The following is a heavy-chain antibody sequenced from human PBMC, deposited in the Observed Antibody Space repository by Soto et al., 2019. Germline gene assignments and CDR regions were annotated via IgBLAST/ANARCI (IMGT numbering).Heavy chain of an antibody. D-gene: IGHD3-10*01. CDR3: ARRILLWFGEIRDNWFEP. CDR1: GGSINSGSYY. CDR2: IYYSGST. V-gene: IGHV4-39*01. J-gene: IGHJ5*02. Sequence: PSETLSLTCTVSGGSINSGSYYWGWIRQPPGKGLEWIGSIYYSGSTYYNPSLKSRVTISVDTSKNQFSLNLSSVTAADTAVYYCARRILLWFGEIRDNWFEPWGQGTLVTVSS.